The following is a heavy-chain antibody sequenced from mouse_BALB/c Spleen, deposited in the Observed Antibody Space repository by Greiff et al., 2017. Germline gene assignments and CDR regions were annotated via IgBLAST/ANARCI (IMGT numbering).Heavy chain of an antibody. J-gene: IGHJ3*01. CDR1: GYAFSSYW. CDR2: IYPGDGDT. CDR3: ARREQGFAY. Sequence: QVQLKESGAELVRPGSSVKISCKASGYAFSSYWMNWVKQRPGQGLEWIGQIYPGDGDTNYNGKFKGKATLTADKSSSTAYMQLSSLTSEDSAVYFCARREQGFAYWGQGTLVTVSA. V-gene: IGHV1-80*01.